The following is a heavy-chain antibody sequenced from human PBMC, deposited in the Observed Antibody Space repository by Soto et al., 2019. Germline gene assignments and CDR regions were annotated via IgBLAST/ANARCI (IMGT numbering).Heavy chain of an antibody. Sequence: EVQLVQSGAEVKKPGESLKISCKASGYSFTTYWIAWVRQMPGKGLEWMGIIYPGDSDTRYSPSFQGQVSISADTSISTAYLQWSSLKASDTAMYYCARRIVGPAPYLDYWGQGTLLTVSS. V-gene: IGHV5-51*01. D-gene: IGHD1-26*01. J-gene: IGHJ4*02. CDR3: ARRIVGPAPYLDY. CDR2: IYPGDSDT. CDR1: GYSFTTYW.